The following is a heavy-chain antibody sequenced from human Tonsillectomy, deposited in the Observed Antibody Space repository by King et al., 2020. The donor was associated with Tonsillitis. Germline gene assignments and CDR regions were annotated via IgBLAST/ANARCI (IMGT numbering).Heavy chain of an antibody. V-gene: IGHV3-30*04. D-gene: IGHD3-22*01. Sequence: VQLVESGGGVVQPGKSLRLSCAASGFTFSKYPMHWVRQAPGKGLEWVALILFDESDKYYADSVKGRFTISRDNSKNTLYLQMNGLRAEDTALYYCARDYSDADYYTNSAQGGFDHWGQGTLVTVSS. CDR3: ARDYSDADYYTNSAQGGFDH. J-gene: IGHJ4*02. CDR1: GFTFSKYP. CDR2: ILFDESDK.